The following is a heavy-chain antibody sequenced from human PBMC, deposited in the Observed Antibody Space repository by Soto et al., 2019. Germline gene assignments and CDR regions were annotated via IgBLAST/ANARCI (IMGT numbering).Heavy chain of an antibody. D-gene: IGHD2-21*02. CDR2: ISANSGNT. J-gene: IGHJ4*02. Sequence: ELQLLESGGGFVQPGGSLRLSCTASGFGLSTYAISWVRQAPGKGLEWVSVISANSGNTDYADSVKGRFTISSDKSENTVFLQMNRLRAEDTAVYYCALPSCGGDCYSPCDYWGQGTLVTVSS. CDR3: ALPSCGGDCYSPCDY. CDR1: GFGLSTYA. V-gene: IGHV3-23*01.